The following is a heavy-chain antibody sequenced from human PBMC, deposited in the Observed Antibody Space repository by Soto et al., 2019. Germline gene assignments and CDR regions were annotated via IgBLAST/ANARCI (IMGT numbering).Heavy chain of an antibody. Sequence: GASVKVSCKASGYTFTSYAMHWVRQAPGQRLEWMGWINAGNGNTKYSQKIQGRVTITRDTSASTAYMELSSLRSEDTAVYYCASFLPTSEAAPPEYYYYGMDVWGQGTTVTVSS. CDR1: GYTFTSYA. J-gene: IGHJ6*02. V-gene: IGHV1-3*01. CDR2: INAGNGNT. D-gene: IGHD6-6*01. CDR3: ASFLPTSEAAPPEYYYYGMDV.